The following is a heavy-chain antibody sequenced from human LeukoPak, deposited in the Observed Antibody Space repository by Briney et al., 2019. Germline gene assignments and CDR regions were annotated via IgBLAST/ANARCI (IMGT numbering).Heavy chain of an antibody. CDR2: VNPNSGNT. CDR3: ARIAAAGNRRLNY. V-gene: IGHV1-8*01. D-gene: IGHD6-13*01. Sequence: ASVKVSCKASGYTFTSYGINWVRQATGQGLEWMGWVNPNSGNTGYAQKFQGRITMTRNTSISTAYMELSSLTSEDTAVYYCARIAAAGNRRLNYWGQGTLVTVSS. J-gene: IGHJ4*02. CDR1: GYTFTSYG.